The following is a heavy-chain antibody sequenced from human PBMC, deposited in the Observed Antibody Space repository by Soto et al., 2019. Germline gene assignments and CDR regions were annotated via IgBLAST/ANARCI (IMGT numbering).Heavy chain of an antibody. CDR2: AIPVLAIT. D-gene: IGHD3-22*01. CDR3: GIARYDRRYLSYGMDI. J-gene: IGHJ6*02. CDR1: GDTFSSYT. V-gene: IGHV1-69*02. Sequence: QVQLVQSGAEVKKPGSSVKVSCKASGDTFSSYTISWVRQAPGQGLEWMGRAIPVLAITNYARKLQGRVTINAHKSTSTVYMELSSLRSEDTAMHYCGIARYDRRYLSYGMDIWGQGTTVTVSS.